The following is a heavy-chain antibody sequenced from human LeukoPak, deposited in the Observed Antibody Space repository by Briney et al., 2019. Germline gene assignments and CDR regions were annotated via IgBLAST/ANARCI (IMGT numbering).Heavy chain of an antibody. Sequence: GGSLRLSCAASGFTFSSYAMHWVRQAPGKGLEWVAAISYDGSNKYYADSVKGRFTISRDNSKNTLYLQMNSLRAEDTAVYYCARPMDTAMVPACDYWGQGTLVTVSS. V-gene: IGHV3-30*04. J-gene: IGHJ4*02. CDR3: ARPMDTAMVPACDY. CDR2: ISYDGSNK. CDR1: GFTFSSYA. D-gene: IGHD5-18*01.